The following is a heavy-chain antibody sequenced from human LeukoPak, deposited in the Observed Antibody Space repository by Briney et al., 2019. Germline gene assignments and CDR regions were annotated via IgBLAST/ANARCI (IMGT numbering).Heavy chain of an antibody. CDR1: GYTFSSYA. D-gene: IGHD4-17*01. CDR3: ARDSPDYGDYTL. J-gene: IGHJ4*02. Sequence: SVKVSCKASGYTFSSYAISWVRQAPGQGLEWMGRIIPILGIANYAQKFQGRVTITADKSTSTAYMELSSLRSEDTAVYYCARDSPDYGDYTLWGQGTLVTVSS. V-gene: IGHV1-69*04. CDR2: IIPILGIA.